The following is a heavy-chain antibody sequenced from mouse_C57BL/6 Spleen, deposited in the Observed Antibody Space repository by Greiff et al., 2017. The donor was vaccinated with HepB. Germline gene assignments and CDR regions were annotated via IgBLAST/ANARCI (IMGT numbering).Heavy chain of an antibody. J-gene: IGHJ4*01. CDR1: GYTFTSYW. D-gene: IGHD1-1*01. Sequence: VQLQQPGAELVMPGASVKLSCKASGYTFTSYWMHWVKQRPGQGLEWIGEIDPSDSYTNYNQKFKGKSTLTVDKSSSTAYMQLSSLTSEDSAVYYCARSYYGSSYSFYAMDYWGQGTSVTVSS. CDR3: ARSYYGSSYSFYAMDY. V-gene: IGHV1-69*01. CDR2: IDPSDSYT.